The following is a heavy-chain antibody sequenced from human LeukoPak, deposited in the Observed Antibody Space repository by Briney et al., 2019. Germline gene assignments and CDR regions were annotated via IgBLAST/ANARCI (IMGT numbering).Heavy chain of an antibody. J-gene: IGHJ6*02. CDR2: IIPIFGTA. V-gene: IGHV1-69*01. Sequence: SVKVSCKASGGTFSSYAISWVRQAPGQGLEWMGGIIPIFGTANYAQKFQGRVTITADESTSTAYMELSSLRSEDTAVYYCARVEAAAGPGGPKYYLGMGVRGQGTTVTVSS. CDR3: ARVEAAAGPGGPKYYLGMGV. D-gene: IGHD6-13*01. CDR1: GGTFSSYA.